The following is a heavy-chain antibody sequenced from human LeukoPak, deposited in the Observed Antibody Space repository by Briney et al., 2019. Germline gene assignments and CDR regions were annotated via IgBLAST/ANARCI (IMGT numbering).Heavy chain of an antibody. CDR3: ARGNYGSGSYYIGDAFDI. V-gene: IGHV3-53*01. CDR2: IYRGGST. J-gene: IGHJ3*02. CDR1: GFIVSDNY. Sequence: GSLRLSCAASGFIVSDNYISWVRQAPGKGLEWVSSIYRGGSTYYADSVKGRFTISRDNSKNTLYLQMNSLRDEDTAVYFCARGNYGSGSYYIGDAFDIWGQGTMVTVSS. D-gene: IGHD3-10*01.